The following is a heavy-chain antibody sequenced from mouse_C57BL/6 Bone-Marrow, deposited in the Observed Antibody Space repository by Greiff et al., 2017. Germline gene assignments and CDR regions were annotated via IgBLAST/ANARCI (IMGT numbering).Heavy chain of an antibody. CDR1: GYTFTDYE. D-gene: IGHD1-1*01. V-gene: IGHV1-15*01. CDR3: TRGGLLGPYPFAY. Sequence: VQLQQSGAELVRPGASVTLSCKASGYTFTDYEMHWVKQTPVHGLEWIGAIDPETGGTAYNQKFKGKAILTADKSSSTAYMELRSLASADSAVYYCTRGGLLGPYPFAYWGQGTLVTVSA. CDR2: IDPETGGT. J-gene: IGHJ3*01.